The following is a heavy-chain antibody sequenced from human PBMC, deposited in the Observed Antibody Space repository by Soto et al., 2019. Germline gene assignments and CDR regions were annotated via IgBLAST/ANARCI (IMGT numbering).Heavy chain of an antibody. V-gene: IGHV4-34*01. CDR1: GGSFSGYY. CDR2: INHSGST. CDR3: AREAVLGAAAGNYYYYGMDV. D-gene: IGHD6-13*01. Sequence: SETLSLTCAVYGGSFSGYYWSWIRQPPGKELEWIGEINHSGSTNYNPSLKSRVTISVDTSKNQFSLKLSSVTAADTAVYYCAREAVLGAAAGNYYYYGMDVWGQGTTVTVSS. J-gene: IGHJ6*02.